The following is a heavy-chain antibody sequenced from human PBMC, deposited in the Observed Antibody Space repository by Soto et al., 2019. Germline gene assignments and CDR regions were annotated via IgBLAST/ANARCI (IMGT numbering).Heavy chain of an antibody. Sequence: SETLSLTCNMSGDSYSISTYSWSWIRQPPRKALQWIGFIYQSGVTSYNPSLASRVSISLDRSNNQCSLKLKSVTAADTAVYFCAGMPYTSGLRFDPWGPGTLVTVSS. CDR3: AGMPYTSGLRFDP. D-gene: IGHD6-19*01. V-gene: IGHV4-30-2*01. J-gene: IGHJ5*02. CDR2: IYQSGVT. CDR1: GDSYSISTYS.